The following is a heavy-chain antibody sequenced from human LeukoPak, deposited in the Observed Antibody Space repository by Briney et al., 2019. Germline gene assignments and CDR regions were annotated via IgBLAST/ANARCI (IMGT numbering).Heavy chain of an antibody. V-gene: IGHV3-7*01. J-gene: IGHJ4*02. CDR1: GFTFSSYS. Sequence: GGSLRLSCAASGFTFSSYSMNWVRQAPGKGLEWVANIKQDGSEKYYVDSVKGRFTISGDNAKNSLYLQMNNLRVEDTAVYYCARVGDYENSGSQPFDYWGQGTLVTVSS. CDR2: IKQDGSEK. CDR3: ARVGDYENSGSQPFDY. D-gene: IGHD3-22*01.